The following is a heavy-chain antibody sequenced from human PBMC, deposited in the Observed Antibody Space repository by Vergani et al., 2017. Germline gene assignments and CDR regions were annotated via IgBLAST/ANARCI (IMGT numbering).Heavy chain of an antibody. Sequence: QVQLQQWGAGLLKPSETLSLTCAVYGGSFSGYYWSWIRQPPGKGLEWIGEINHSGSTNYNPSLKSRVTISVDTSKNRFSLKLSSVTAADTAVYYCARARWATGYYYYGMDVWGQGTTVTVSS. CDR1: GGSFSGYY. V-gene: IGHV4-34*01. J-gene: IGHJ6*02. CDR3: ARARWATGYYYYGMDV. D-gene: IGHD5-12*01. CDR2: INHSGST.